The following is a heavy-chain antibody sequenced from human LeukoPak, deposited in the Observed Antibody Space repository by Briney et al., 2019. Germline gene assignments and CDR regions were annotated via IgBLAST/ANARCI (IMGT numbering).Heavy chain of an antibody. D-gene: IGHD3-22*01. J-gene: IGHJ4*02. CDR1: GYTFTSYG. V-gene: IGHV1-18*01. Sequence: ASVKVSCKASGYTFTSYGISWVRQAPGQGLEWMGWISAYNGNTNYAQKLQGRVTMTTDTSTSTAYMELRSLRSDDTAVHYCAREIGIPNYYDSSGYLRRGYYFDYWGQGTLVTVSS. CDR2: ISAYNGNT. CDR3: AREIGIPNYYDSSGYLRRGYYFDY.